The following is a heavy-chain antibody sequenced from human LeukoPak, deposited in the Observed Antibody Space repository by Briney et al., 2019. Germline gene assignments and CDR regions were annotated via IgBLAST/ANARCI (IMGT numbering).Heavy chain of an antibody. CDR2: IYYSGST. CDR3: ARHGRDGYNRGNWFDP. V-gene: IGHV4-59*08. Sequence: SGTLSLTCTVSGGSISSYYWSWIRQPPGKGLEWIGYIYYSGSTNYNPSLKSRVTISVDTSKNQFSLKLSSVTAADTAVYYCARHGRDGYNRGNWFDPWGQGTLVTVSS. CDR1: GGSISSYY. J-gene: IGHJ5*02. D-gene: IGHD5-24*01.